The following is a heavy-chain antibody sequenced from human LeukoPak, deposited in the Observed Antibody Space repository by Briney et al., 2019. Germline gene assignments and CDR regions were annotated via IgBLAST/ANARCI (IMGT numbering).Heavy chain of an antibody. CDR2: INWNGDST. J-gene: IGHJ4*01. CDR3: ARGGMAVARLFDY. Sequence: GGSLRLSCAASGFTFDDYGMSWVRQAPGKGLEWVSAINWNGDSTGYADSVKGRFTISRDNAKNSLYLQMSSLRAEDTALYYCARGGMAVARLFDYWGHGTLVTVSS. CDR1: GFTFDDYG. D-gene: IGHD6-19*01. V-gene: IGHV3-20*04.